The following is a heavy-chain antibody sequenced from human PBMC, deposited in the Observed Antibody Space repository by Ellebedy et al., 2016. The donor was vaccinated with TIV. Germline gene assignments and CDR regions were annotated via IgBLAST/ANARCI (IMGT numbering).Heavy chain of an antibody. D-gene: IGHD4-17*01. CDR1: GGSISSGGYY. Sequence: LRPSCIVSGGSISSGGYYWGWVRQHPGKGLEYIGYIYFSGRTDYNPSLKSRVTISVDTSKNQFSLKLSSVTAADTAVYYCARDFHDYGIDAFDIWGQGTMVTVSS. CDR3: ARDFHDYGIDAFDI. CDR2: IYFSGRT. J-gene: IGHJ3*02. V-gene: IGHV4-31*03.